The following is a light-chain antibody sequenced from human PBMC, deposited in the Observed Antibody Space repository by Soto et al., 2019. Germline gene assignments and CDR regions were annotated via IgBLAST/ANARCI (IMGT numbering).Light chain of an antibody. Sequence: QSVLXXXXSXSGXXXXSITISXXGTSXDVGSYNLVSWYQQHPGKAPKLMIYEVSKRPSGVSNRFSGSKSGNTASLTISGLQAEDEADYYCCSYAGSSTFFGGGTKLTVL. CDR2: EVS. V-gene: IGLV2-23*02. CDR3: CSYAGSSTF. J-gene: IGLJ2*01. CDR1: SXDVGSYNL.